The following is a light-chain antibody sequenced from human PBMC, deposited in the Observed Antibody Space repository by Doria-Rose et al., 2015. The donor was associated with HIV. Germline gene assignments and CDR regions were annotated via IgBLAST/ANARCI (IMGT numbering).Light chain of an antibody. J-gene: IGKJ2*01. CDR2: ASS. V-gene: IGKV1-6*01. CDR1: QAIRND. Sequence: RVTQSPSSLSASVGDRVTITCRASQAIRNDFGWYHQKPGKAPKALIYASSTLQSGGPSRCGGNGSGTDFTRTSSSLQPEDSATYYWRQDDSYPLAFGQGTNREIK. CDR3: RQDDSYPLA.